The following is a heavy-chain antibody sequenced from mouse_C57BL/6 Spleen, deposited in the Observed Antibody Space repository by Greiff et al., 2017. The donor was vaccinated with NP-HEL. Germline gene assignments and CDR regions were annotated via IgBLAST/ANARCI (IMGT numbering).Heavy chain of an antibody. D-gene: IGHD1-1*01. CDR2: INPNNGGT. CDR1: GYTFTDYN. V-gene: IGHV1-22*01. CDR3: AREGGLLRSYFDY. Sequence: EVQLQQSGPELVKPGASVKMSCKASGYTFTDYNMHWVKQSHGKSLEWIGYINPNNGGTSYNQKFKGKATLTVNKSSSTAYMELRSLTSEDSAVYYCAREGGLLRSYFDYWGQDTTLTVSS. J-gene: IGHJ2*01.